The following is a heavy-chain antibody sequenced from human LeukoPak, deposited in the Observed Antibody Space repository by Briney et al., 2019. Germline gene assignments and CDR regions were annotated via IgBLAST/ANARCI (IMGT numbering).Heavy chain of an antibody. J-gene: IGHJ4*02. CDR2: IYYSGST. Sequence: SETLPLTCTVSGGSIASGGYYWSWIRHHPGKGLEWIGYIYYSGSTYYNPSLKSRVTISVDTSKNQFSLKLSSVTAADTAVYYCARTRDGSGSSIDYWGQGTLVTVSS. CDR3: ARTRDGSGSSIDY. V-gene: IGHV4-31*03. D-gene: IGHD3-10*01. CDR1: GGSIASGGYY.